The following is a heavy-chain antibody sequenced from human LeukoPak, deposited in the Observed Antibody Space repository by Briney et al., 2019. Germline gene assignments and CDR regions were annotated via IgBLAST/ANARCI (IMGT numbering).Heavy chain of an antibody. V-gene: IGHV4-61*02. CDR3: ARSVIAARTLVA. J-gene: IGHJ5*02. CDR1: GGSISSGSYY. Sequence: SLTCTVSGGSISSGSYYWSWIRQPAGKGLEWIGRIYTSGSTNYNPSLKSRVTMSVDTSKNQFSLKLSSVTAADTAVYYCARSVIAARTLVAWGQGTLVTVSS. D-gene: IGHD6-6*01. CDR2: IYTSGST.